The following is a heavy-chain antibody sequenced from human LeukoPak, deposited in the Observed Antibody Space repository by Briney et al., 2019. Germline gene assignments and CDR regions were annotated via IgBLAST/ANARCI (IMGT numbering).Heavy chain of an antibody. CDR1: GFTFSSYG. D-gene: IGHD5-18*01. Sequence: SGGSLRLSCAPSGFTFSSYGMHWVRQAPGKGLEWVAFVRYDGSNKYYADSVKGRFTISRDSSKNTLYLQMNSLRPEDTAVYYCAKGRGQSYPHYYFDSWGQGTLVTVSS. CDR2: VRYDGSNK. CDR3: AKGRGQSYPHYYFDS. V-gene: IGHV3-30*02. J-gene: IGHJ4*02.